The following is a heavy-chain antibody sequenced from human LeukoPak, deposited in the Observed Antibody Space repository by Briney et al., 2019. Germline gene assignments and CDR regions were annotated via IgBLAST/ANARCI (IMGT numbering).Heavy chain of an antibody. CDR3: ASIPGSSTGWYHFDN. CDR2: FFSTGRT. D-gene: IGHD1-14*01. V-gene: IGHV4-39*01. J-gene: IGHJ4*02. Sequence: SETLSLTCNVSGGSVSSSNHHWAWIRQSPGMGLEWVGTFFSTGRTSQNPDPSLKGRVTLSVDTSRNQFSLQLRSLTAADTAISYCASIPGSSTGWYHFDNWGQGTLVTVSS. CDR1: GGSVSSSNHH.